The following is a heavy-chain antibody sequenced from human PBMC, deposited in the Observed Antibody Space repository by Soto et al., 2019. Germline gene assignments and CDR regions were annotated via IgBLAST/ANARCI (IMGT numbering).Heavy chain of an antibody. CDR1: GCSISSYY. Sequence: SETLSLTCTVSGCSISSYYWSWIRQPPGKGLEWIGYIYYSGSTNYNPSLKSRVTISVDTSKNQFSLHLNSVTPEDTAVYYCAGTTSLQWYYMDVWGKGTTVTVSS. J-gene: IGHJ6*03. V-gene: IGHV4-59*12. CDR2: IYYSGST. CDR3: AGTTSLQWYYMDV. D-gene: IGHD1-7*01.